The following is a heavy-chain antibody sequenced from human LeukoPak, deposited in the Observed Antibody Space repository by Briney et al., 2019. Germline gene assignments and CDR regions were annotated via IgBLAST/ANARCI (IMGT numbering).Heavy chain of an antibody. CDR2: IYPGDSDT. CDR3: ARLWAPDGVVPAAMELARDP. V-gene: IGHV5-51*01. D-gene: IGHD2-2*01. Sequence: GESLKISCKGSGYSFTSYWMGWVRQVPGKGLEWMGIIYPGDSDTRYSPSFQGQVTISADKSISTAYPQWSSLKASDTAKYYCARLWAPDGVVPAAMELARDPWGQGTLVTVST. CDR1: GYSFTSYW. J-gene: IGHJ5*02.